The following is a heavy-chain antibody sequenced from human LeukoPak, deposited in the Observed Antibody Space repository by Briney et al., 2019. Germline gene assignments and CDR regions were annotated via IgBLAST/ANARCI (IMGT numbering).Heavy chain of an antibody. CDR1: GCSISSSSYY. D-gene: IGHD2-2*01. CDR3: ARYCSSTSCLHLDAFDI. CDR2: IYYSGST. V-gene: IGHV4-39*01. Sequence: AETLSLTCTVSGCSISSSSYYWGWIRQPPGKGLEWIGSIYYSGSTYYNPSLKSRVTISVDTSKNQFSLKLISVTGADTAVYYCARYCSSTSCLHLDAFDIWGEGTMVTVSS. J-gene: IGHJ3*02.